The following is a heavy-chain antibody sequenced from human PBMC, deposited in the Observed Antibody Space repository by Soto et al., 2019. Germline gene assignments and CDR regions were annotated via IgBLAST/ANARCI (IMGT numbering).Heavy chain of an antibody. Sequence: QITLKESGPTLVKPTQTLTLTCTFSGFSLSTSGVGVGWLRQPPGKALEWLALIYWDDDKRYSPSLKSRLTITKDTSKNQVVLTMTNMDPVDTATYYCAHGKYYDYIWGSYPNPFDYWGQGTLVTVSS. V-gene: IGHV2-5*02. D-gene: IGHD3-16*01. CDR2: IYWDDDK. CDR3: AHGKYYDYIWGSYPNPFDY. J-gene: IGHJ4*02. CDR1: GFSLSTSGVG.